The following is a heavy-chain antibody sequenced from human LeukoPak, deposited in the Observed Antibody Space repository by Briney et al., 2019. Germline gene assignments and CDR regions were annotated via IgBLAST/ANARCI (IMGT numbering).Heavy chain of an antibody. V-gene: IGHV1-69*13. CDR2: IIPIFGTA. J-gene: IGHJ3*02. D-gene: IGHD2-2*01. CDR1: GGTFSSYA. CDR3: AIYLLGYCSSTSCPGAFDI. Sequence: SVKVSCKASGGTFSSYAISWVRQAPGQGLEWMGRIIPIFGTANYAQKFQGRVTITADESTSTAYMELSSLRSEDSAVYYCAIYLLGYCSSTSCPGAFDIWGQGTMVTVSS.